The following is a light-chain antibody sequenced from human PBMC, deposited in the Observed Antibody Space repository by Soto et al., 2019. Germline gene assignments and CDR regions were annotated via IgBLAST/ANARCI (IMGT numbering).Light chain of an antibody. CDR3: QQRSNWPSIT. CDR1: QSVSRYY. Sequence: ENVLRHTRSTVSFSPGAGATLSCRVIQSVSRYYLTWYQQKPGQAPRLLIYDASNRATGIPARFSGSGSGTDFTLTINSLEPEDSAVYYCQQRSNWPSITFGQGTKVDI. J-gene: IGKJ1*01. CDR2: DAS. V-gene: IGKV3-11*01.